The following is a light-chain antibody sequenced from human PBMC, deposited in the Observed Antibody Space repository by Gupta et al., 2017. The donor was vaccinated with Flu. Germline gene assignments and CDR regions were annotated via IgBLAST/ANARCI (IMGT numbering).Light chain of an antibody. CDR1: ESVNKL. J-gene: IGKJ4*01. V-gene: IGKV3-11*01. CDR3: QQRSDWPLT. Sequence: PATLVLSAGERATLSCRASESVNKLLAWYQHQPGQAPSLLNYAASNTASGLPGRFSGSASGTYFPITIASLAPEDFAVYYCQQRSDWPLTFGGGTKVEIK. CDR2: AAS.